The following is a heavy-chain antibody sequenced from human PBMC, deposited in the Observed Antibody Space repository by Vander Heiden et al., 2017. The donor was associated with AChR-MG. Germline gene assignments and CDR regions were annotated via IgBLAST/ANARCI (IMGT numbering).Heavy chain of an antibody. V-gene: IGHV3-23*01. CDR2: ITGSGGRT. D-gene: IGHD5-12*01. Sequence: EVQLLVSGGGSVQPGGSLTLPVAASGFTFGSIAMSWVRQAPGKGLEWVSAITGSGGRTHYADAVEGQFTISRGNSKKSLFLQMKRMRAEDTAVYYCAKDHEYSGYGPTDYWGQGTLVTVSS. CDR1: GFTFGSIA. J-gene: IGHJ4*02. CDR3: AKDHEYSGYGPTDY.